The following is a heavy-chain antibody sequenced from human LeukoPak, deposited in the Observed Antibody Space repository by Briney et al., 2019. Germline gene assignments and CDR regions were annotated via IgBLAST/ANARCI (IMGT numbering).Heavy chain of an antibody. CDR1: GFTFSSYE. Sequence: GGSLRLSCAASGFTFSSYEMNWVRQAPGKGLEWVSYISSSGSTIYYADSVKGRFTISRDNSKNTLYLQMNSLRAEDTAVYYCAKDDGSIGYWGQGTLVTVSS. CDR2: ISSSGSTI. J-gene: IGHJ4*02. D-gene: IGHD1-26*01. V-gene: IGHV3-48*03. CDR3: AKDDGSIGY.